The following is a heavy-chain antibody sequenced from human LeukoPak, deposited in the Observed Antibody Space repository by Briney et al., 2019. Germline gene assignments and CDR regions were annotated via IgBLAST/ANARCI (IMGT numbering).Heavy chain of an antibody. CDR3: ARVGLHGDYYYYMDV. D-gene: IGHD5-24*01. J-gene: IGHJ6*03. V-gene: IGHV4-34*01. CDR1: GGSFSGYY. Sequence: SETLSLTCAVYGGSFSGYYWSWIRQPPGKGLEWIGEINHSGSTNYNPSLKSRVTISVDTSKNQFSLKLSSVTAADTAVYYCARVGLHGDYYYYMDVWGKGTTVTVSS. CDR2: INHSGST.